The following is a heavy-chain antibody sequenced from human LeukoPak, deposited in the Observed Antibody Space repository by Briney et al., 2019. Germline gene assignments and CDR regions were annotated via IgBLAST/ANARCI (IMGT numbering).Heavy chain of an antibody. D-gene: IGHD6-19*01. CDR3: AKDGKGALVAGTGYFDY. CDR1: GFTFSSYA. J-gene: IGHJ4*02. Sequence: QPGASLRLSCAASGFTFSSYAMSWVRQAPGKGLEWVSVISGSGGNTYYADSVKGRFTISRDNSKNTLYLQMNSLRAEDTAIYYCAKDGKGALVAGTGYFDYWGQGTLVTVSS. V-gene: IGHV3-23*01. CDR2: ISGSGGNT.